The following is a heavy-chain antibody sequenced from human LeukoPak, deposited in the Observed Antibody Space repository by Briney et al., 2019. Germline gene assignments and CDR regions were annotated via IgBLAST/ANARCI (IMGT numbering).Heavy chain of an antibody. CDR1: GGSFSGYY. Sequence: PSETLSLTCAVYGGSFSGYYWSWIRQPPGNGLEWIGEINHSGSTNYNPSLKSRVTISVDTSKNQFSLKLSSVTAADTAVYYCARAPGDDCSGGSCSAYWGQGTLVTVSS. J-gene: IGHJ4*02. CDR3: ARAPGDDCSGGSCSAY. CDR2: INHSGST. V-gene: IGHV4-34*01. D-gene: IGHD2-15*01.